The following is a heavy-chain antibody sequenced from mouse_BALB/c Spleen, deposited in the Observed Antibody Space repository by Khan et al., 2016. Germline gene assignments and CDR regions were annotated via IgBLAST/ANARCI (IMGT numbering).Heavy chain of an antibody. CDR3: NAIYYGNYIYFDY. CDR2: IDPENGAT. J-gene: IGHJ2*01. Sequence: VQLQQPGAELVRSGASVRLSCTASGFNINDYYIHWVKQRPEQGLEWIGWIDPENGATEYAPKFQGKATMTADTSSNTAYLQLSRLTSEDTAVYYCNAIYYGNYIYFDYWGQGTTLTVSS. D-gene: IGHD2-1*01. V-gene: IGHV14-4*02. CDR1: GFNINDYY.